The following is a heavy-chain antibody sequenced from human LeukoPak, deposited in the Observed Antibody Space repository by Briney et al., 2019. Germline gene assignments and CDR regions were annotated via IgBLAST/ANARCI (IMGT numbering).Heavy chain of an antibody. D-gene: IGHD6-19*01. CDR3: ARVDSSGSRGFDH. CDR1: GGSISSYY. J-gene: IGHJ4*02. V-gene: IGHV4-59*01. CDR2: IYYSGST. Sequence: SETLSLTCTVSGGSISSYYWNWIRQPPGKGLEWIGYIYYSGSTNYSPSLKSRVTITVDTSKNQFSLKLSSVTAADTAVYYCARVDSSGSRGFDHWGQGTLVTVSS.